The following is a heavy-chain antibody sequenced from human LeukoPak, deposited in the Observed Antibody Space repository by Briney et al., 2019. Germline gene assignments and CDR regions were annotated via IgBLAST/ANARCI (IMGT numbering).Heavy chain of an antibody. D-gene: IGHD6-13*01. J-gene: IGHJ4*02. CDR1: GYTFTSYG. CDR2: ISAYNGNT. V-gene: IGHV1-18*01. CDR3: ARSNGAAAGWGVLGD. Sequence: ASVKVSCKASGYTFTSYGISWVRQAPGQGLEWMGWISAYNGNTNYAQKFQGRVTITADESTSTAYMELSSLRSEDTAVYSCARSNGAAAGWGVLGDWGQGTLVTVSS.